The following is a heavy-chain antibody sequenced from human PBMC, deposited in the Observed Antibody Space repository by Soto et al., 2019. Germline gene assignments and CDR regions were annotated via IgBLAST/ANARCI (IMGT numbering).Heavy chain of an antibody. CDR1: GYSFTSYW. CDR3: ARLGPSSGGYYYGMDV. CDR2: IYPGDSDT. V-gene: IGHV5-51*01. D-gene: IGHD3-16*01. Sequence: GESLKISCKGSGYSFTSYWIGWVRQMPGKGLECMGIIYPGDSDTRYSPSFQGQVTISADKSISTAYLQWSSLKASDTAMYYCARLGPSSGGYYYGMDVWGQGTTVTVSS. J-gene: IGHJ6*02.